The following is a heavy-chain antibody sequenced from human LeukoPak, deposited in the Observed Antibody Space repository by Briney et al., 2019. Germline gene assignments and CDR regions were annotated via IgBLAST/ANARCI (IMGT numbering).Heavy chain of an antibody. Sequence: PSETLSLTCTDSGGSTSSYYWSWIRQPPGKGLEWIGYIYYSGSTNYNPSLKSRVTISVDTSKNQFSLKLSSVTAADTAVYYCARDPWQFDYWGQGTLVTVSS. CDR2: IYYSGST. J-gene: IGHJ4*02. V-gene: IGHV4-59*01. CDR3: ARDPWQFDY. CDR1: GGSTSSYY.